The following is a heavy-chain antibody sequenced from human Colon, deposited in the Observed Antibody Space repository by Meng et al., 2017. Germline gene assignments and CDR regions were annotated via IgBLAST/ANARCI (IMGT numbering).Heavy chain of an antibody. Sequence: SETLSLTCSVSGGSIINSNYSWGWIRQPPGKGLEWIGSVYYSGSTYYNPALKNRITISGDTSKSQFSQKQNSVSAADTAVYYCVKDISTNYDDSGSFDLWGLGTLVTVSS. CDR1: GGSIINSNYS. V-gene: IGHV4-39*07. D-gene: IGHD3-22*01. CDR3: VKDISTNYDDSGSFDL. J-gene: IGHJ4*02. CDR2: VYYSGST.